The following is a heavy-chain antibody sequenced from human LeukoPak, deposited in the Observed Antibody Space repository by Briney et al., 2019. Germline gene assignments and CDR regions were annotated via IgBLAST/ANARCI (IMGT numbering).Heavy chain of an antibody. CDR2: IIPILGIA. CDR3: ARGLPYSSSFNFDY. CDR1: GGTFSSYA. D-gene: IGHD6-6*01. V-gene: IGHV1-69*04. J-gene: IGHJ4*02. Sequence: ASVKVSCKASGGTFSSYAISWVRQAPGQGLEWMGRIIPILGIANYAQKFQGRVTITADKSTSTAYMELSSLRSEDTAVYYCARGLPYSSSFNFDYWGQGTLVTVSS.